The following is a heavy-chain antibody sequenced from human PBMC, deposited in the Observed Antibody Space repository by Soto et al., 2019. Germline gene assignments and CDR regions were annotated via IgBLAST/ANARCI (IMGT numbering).Heavy chain of an antibody. CDR3: ARDRHNNFFDP. J-gene: IGHJ5*02. D-gene: IGHD6-6*01. CDR2: IYYSGST. V-gene: IGHV4-31*03. CDR1: GASMSSGGYY. Sequence: QVQLQESGPGLVKPSQTLSLTCTVSGASMSSGGYYWTWIRQSPGKGLEWIGYIYYSGSTYYNPSLESRCAISLDTSRSQFSLTLHSVTAADTAIYYCARDRHNNFFDPWGQGTLVTVSS.